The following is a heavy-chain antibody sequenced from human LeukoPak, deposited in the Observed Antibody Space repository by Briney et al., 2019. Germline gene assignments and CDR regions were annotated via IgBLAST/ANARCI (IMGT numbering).Heavy chain of an antibody. J-gene: IGHJ3*02. Sequence: GGSLRLSCAASGFTFSSYWMSWVRQAPGKGLEWVANIKQDGSEKYYVDSVKGRFTISRDNAKNSLYLQMNSLRAEDTAVYYCARVDYGDTLAFDIWGQGTMVTVSS. CDR2: IKQDGSEK. CDR3: ARVDYGDTLAFDI. D-gene: IGHD4-17*01. V-gene: IGHV3-7*01. CDR1: GFTFSSYW.